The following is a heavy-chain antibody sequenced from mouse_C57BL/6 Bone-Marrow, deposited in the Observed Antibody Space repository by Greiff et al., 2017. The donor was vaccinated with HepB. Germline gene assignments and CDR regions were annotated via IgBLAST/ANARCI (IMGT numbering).Heavy chain of an antibody. J-gene: IGHJ3*01. CDR1: GYTFTSYW. CDR3: AREGGGYDAWFAD. Sequence: QVQLQQPGAELVKPGASVKLSCKASGYTFTSYWMHWVKQRPGQGLEWIGMIHPNSGSTNYNEKFKSKATLTVDKSSSTAYMQLSSLTSEDSAVYYCAREGGGYDAWFADWGQGTLVTVSA. V-gene: IGHV1-64*01. CDR2: IHPNSGST. D-gene: IGHD2-2*01.